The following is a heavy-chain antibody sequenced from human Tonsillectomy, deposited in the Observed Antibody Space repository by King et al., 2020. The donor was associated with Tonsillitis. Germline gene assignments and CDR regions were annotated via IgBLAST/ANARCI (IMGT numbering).Heavy chain of an antibody. V-gene: IGHV3-30*18. CDR1: GFTFNSYG. CDR2: ISYDGSNK. D-gene: IGHD6-13*01. CDR3: AKTIGGSSWWAYFDY. Sequence: VQLVESGGGVVQPGRSLRLSCAASGFTFNSYGMHWVRQAPGKGLEWVAVISYDGSNKYYVDSVKGRFTISGDNSKNTLYLQMNSLRAEDTAVYYCAKTIGGSSWWAYFDYWGQGTLVTVSS. J-gene: IGHJ4*02.